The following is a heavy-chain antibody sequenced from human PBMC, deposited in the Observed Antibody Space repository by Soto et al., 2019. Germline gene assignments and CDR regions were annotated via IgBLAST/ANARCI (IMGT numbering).Heavy chain of an antibody. Sequence: QVQLQQWGAGLLKPSETLSLTCAVFVGSFRGYYWTWIRQPPGTGLEWIGEINHSGSTNYNPSLKIRVTLAVDPSMNQFSLKRPSVTAAYKALYDCERDKMTGLFDSWGQGTLVTSSS. V-gene: IGHV4-34*01. CDR1: VGSFRGYY. CDR3: ERDKMTGLFDS. D-gene: IGHD3-9*01. J-gene: IGHJ4*02. CDR2: INHSGST.